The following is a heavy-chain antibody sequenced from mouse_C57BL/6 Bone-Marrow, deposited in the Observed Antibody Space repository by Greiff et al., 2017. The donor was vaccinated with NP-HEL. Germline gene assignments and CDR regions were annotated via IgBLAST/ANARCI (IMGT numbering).Heavy chain of an antibody. V-gene: IGHV1-69*01. CDR2: LVPSDSYT. CDR3: ARGAY. CDR1: CYPFTSYW. Sequence: QVQLQQPGAELVMPGASVKLSCKASCYPFTSYWMHWVKERPGQGLEWIGKLVPSDSYTNYNQKFKGKSTLTVDKSSSTAYMQLSSLTSEDSAVYYCARGAYWGQGTTLTVSS. J-gene: IGHJ2*01.